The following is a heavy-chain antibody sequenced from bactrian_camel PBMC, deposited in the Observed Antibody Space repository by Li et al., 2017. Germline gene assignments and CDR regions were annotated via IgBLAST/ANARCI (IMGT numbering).Heavy chain of an antibody. D-gene: IGHD3*01. CDR3: AAVYKAGLISRLIAADEYNY. V-gene: IGHV3S40*01. CDR1: GSTFSSYY. J-gene: IGHJ4*01. Sequence: VQLVESGGGLVQPGESLRLSCAASGSTFSSYYMSWVRQAPGKEREGIASTYVITGSKYYASSVQGRSSISQDSAKNMVYLQMNSLKPEDTGMYYCAAVYKAGLISRLIAADEYNYWGQGTQVTVS. CDR2: TYVITGSK.